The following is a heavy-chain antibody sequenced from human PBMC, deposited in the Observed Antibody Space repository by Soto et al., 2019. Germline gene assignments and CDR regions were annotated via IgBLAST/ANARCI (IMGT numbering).Heavy chain of an antibody. CDR2: MSPNTGTI. J-gene: IGHJ3*02. CDR1: GYTFTSYD. V-gene: IGHV1-8*01. CDR3: ARDRPGIKTYEAFDI. D-gene: IGHD1-20*01. Sequence: ASVKVSCKASGYTFTSYDINWVRQATGQGPERMGWMSPNTGTIVYAQKFQGRVTMTRNTSTSTAYMTLSSLRSEDTAVYYCARDRPGIKTYEAFDIWGQGTTVTVSS.